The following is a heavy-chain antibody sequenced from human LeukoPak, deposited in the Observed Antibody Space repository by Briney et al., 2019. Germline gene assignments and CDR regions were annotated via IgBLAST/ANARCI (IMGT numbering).Heavy chain of an antibody. CDR1: GYTFTGYY. CDR2: INPNSGGT. V-gene: IGHV1-2*02. J-gene: IGHJ6*03. D-gene: IGHD3-10*01. CDR3: ATPYYYGSGSPSDYYMDV. Sequence: ASVNVSCMASGYTFTGYYMHWVRQAPGQGLEWMGWINPNSGGTNYAQKFQGRVTMTRDTSISTAYMELSRLRSDDTAVYYCATPYYYGSGSPSDYYMDVWGKGTTVTASS.